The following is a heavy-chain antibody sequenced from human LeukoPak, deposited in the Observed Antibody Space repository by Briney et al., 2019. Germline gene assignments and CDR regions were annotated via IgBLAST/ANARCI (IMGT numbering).Heavy chain of an antibody. CDR3: AKASRYGPYGMDV. CDR2: ISGSGGST. Sequence: GGSLRLSCAASGFTFSSYAMSWVRQAPGRGLEWVSAISGSGGSTYYADSVKGRFTISRDNSKNTLYLQMNSLRAEDTAVYYCAKASRYGPYGMDVWGQGTTVTVSS. V-gene: IGHV3-23*01. CDR1: GFTFSSYA. J-gene: IGHJ6*02. D-gene: IGHD2-15*01.